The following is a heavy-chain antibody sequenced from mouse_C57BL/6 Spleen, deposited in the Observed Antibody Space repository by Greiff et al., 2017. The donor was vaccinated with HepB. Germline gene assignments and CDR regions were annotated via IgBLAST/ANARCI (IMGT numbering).Heavy chain of an antibody. J-gene: IGHJ3*01. CDR2: ISSGGSYT. CDR1: GFTFSSYG. Sequence: DVQLQESGGDLVKPGGSLKLSCAASGFTFSSYGMSWVRQTPDKRLEWVATISSGGSYTYYPDSVKGRFTISRDNAKNTLYLQMSSLKSEDTAMYYCARHSSIYYDYPFAYWGQGTLVTVSA. CDR3: ARHSSIYYDYPFAY. V-gene: IGHV5-6*01. D-gene: IGHD2-4*01.